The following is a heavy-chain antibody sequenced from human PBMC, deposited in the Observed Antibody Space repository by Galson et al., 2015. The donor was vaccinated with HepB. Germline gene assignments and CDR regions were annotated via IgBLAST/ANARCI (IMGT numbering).Heavy chain of an antibody. V-gene: IGHV4-34*01. D-gene: IGHD3-3*02. CDR3: TRIKVPDTFFYYGMDA. CDR1: GGSLSHHQ. J-gene: IGHJ6*02. CDR2: VSHRGNT. Sequence: ETLSLTCAVYGGSLSHHQWNWIRQTPGKGLEWIGEVSHRGNTNYNPSRKSRVTLSVDMPKNQFSLKLTSVTAADTAVYYCTRIKVPDTFFYYGMDAWGQGTTVTISS.